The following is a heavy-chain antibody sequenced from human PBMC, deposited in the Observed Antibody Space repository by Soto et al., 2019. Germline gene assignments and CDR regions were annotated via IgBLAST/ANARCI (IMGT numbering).Heavy chain of an antibody. J-gene: IGHJ6*02. D-gene: IGHD3-3*01. V-gene: IGHV5-10-1*01. Sequence: GESLKISCKGSGYSFTSYWISWVRQMPGKGLEWMGRIDPSDSYTNYSPSFQGHVTISADKSISTAYLQWSSLKASDTAMYYCARHELRAGQAYYYGMDVWGQGTTVTVSS. CDR3: ARHELRAGQAYYYGMDV. CDR2: IDPSDSYT. CDR1: GYSFTSYW.